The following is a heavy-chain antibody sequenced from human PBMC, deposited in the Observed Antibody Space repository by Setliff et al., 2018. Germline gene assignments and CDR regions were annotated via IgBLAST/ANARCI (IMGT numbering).Heavy chain of an antibody. V-gene: IGHV1-18*01. D-gene: IGHD6-13*01. CDR3: ARVSEAAAAGFDY. Sequence: ASVKVSCKASGYTFTSYAFSWVRQAPGQGLEWMGWISAYNGNTNYAQKFQGRVTMTTDTPTSTAYMELRSLRSDDTAVYYCARVSEAAAAGFDYWGQGTLVTVSS. J-gene: IGHJ4*02. CDR1: GYTFTSYA. CDR2: ISAYNGNT.